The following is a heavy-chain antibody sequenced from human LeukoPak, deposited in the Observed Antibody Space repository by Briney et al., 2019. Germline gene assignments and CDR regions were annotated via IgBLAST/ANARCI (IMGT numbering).Heavy chain of an antibody. V-gene: IGHV1-18*01. CDR2: ISAYNGNT. J-gene: IGHJ4*02. CDR1: GYTFTNYG. CDR3: AREGAYYYSSGSYPNGDY. D-gene: IGHD3-10*01. Sequence: GASVKVSCKASGYTFTNYGLTWVRQAPGQGLEWMGWISAYNGNTNYAQKLQGRVTMTTDTSTSTAYMELRSLSSDDTAVYYCAREGAYYYSSGSYPNGDYWGQGTLVTVSS.